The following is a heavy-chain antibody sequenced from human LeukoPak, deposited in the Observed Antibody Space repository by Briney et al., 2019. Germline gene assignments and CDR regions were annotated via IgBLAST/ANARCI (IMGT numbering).Heavy chain of an antibody. D-gene: IGHD4-17*01. Sequence: GRSLRLSCAASGFTFSSYDMNWVRQAPGKGLEWVSYISSSGSAIYYADSVKGRFTISRDNAKNSLYLQMNSLRAGDTAVYYCARDLYGAMRGYYYMDVWGKGTTVTVSS. CDR1: GFTFSSYD. CDR3: ARDLYGAMRGYYYMDV. CDR2: ISSSGSAI. J-gene: IGHJ6*03. V-gene: IGHV3-48*03.